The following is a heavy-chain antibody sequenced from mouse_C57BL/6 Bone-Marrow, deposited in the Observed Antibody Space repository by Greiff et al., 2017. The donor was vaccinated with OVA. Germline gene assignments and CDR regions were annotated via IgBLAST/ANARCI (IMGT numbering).Heavy chain of an antibody. CDR3: TGGEDWYFDV. CDR2: IRLKSDNYAT. J-gene: IGHJ1*03. Sequence: EVQVVESGGGLVQPGGSMKLSCVASGFTFSNYWMNWVRQSPEKGLEWVAQIRLKSDNYATHYAESVKGRFTISRDDSKSSVYLQMNNLRAEDTGIYYCTGGEDWYFDVWGTGTTVTVSS. D-gene: IGHD2-13*01. V-gene: IGHV6-3*01. CDR1: GFTFSNYW.